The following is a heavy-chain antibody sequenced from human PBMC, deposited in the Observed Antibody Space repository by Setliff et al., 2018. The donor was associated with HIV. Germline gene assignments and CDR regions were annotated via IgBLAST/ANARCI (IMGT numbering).Heavy chain of an antibody. CDR1: GGFISSSSYY. CDR2: IFNDGRT. V-gene: IGHV4-39*01. D-gene: IGHD3-10*01. Sequence: TLSLTCTVSGGFISSSSYYWGWIRHPPGKGLEWIGSIFNDGRTYYNPSLKSRITIPIDTSTNQFSLKLSSVTAADTAVYFCARHFPSISLFFGDPGPFDRWGQGALVTVSS. J-gene: IGHJ4*02. CDR3: ARHFPSISLFFGDPGPFDR.